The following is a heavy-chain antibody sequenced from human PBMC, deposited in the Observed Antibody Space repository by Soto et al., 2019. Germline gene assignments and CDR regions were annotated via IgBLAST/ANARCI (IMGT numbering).Heavy chain of an antibody. J-gene: IGHJ3*02. D-gene: IGHD6-13*01. V-gene: IGHV3-43*01. CDR1: GFTFDDYT. CDR3: AKDINDPAGFYAFDI. Sequence: EVQLVESGGVVVQPGGSLRLSCAASGFTFDDYTMHWVRQAPGKGLEWVSLISWDGGSTYYADSVKGRFTISRDNSKNSLYLQMNSLRTEDTALYYCAKDINDPAGFYAFDIWGQGTMVTVSS. CDR2: ISWDGGST.